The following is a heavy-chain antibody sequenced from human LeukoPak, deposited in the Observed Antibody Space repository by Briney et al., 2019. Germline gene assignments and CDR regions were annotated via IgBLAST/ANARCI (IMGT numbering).Heavy chain of an antibody. CDR1: GFTFSNYW. V-gene: IGHV3-7*03. D-gene: IGHD3-22*01. Sequence: GGSLRLSCAASGFTFSNYWMSWVRQAPGKGLEWVANIKQDGSGIYYVDSVKGRFTISRDNAKNSLYLQMNSLRAEDTAVYYCARDHPYYYDSSGYYVGDWGQGTLVTVSS. CDR3: ARDHPYYYDSSGYYVGD. J-gene: IGHJ4*02. CDR2: IKQDGSGI.